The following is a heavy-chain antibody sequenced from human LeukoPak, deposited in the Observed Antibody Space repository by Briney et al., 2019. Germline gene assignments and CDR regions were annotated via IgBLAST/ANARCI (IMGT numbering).Heavy chain of an antibody. CDR2: IIPNLGTA. V-gene: IGHV1-69*06. Sequence: SVKVSCKASRGTFSSYAIIRVRQAPGHRLEWMGGIIPNLGTANYPQKFQGRVTITADKSTSRAYRELSSLISEDRALYYCARLSEWGSGSFCDLGGQGTVVSV. CDR3: ARLSEWGSGSFCDL. D-gene: IGHD3-10*01. J-gene: IGHJ5*02. CDR1: RGTFSSYA.